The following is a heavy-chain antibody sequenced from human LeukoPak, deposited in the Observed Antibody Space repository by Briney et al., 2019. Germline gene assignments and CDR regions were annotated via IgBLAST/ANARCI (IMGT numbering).Heavy chain of an antibody. CDR3: ARDRGSYPYYFDY. Sequence: SETLSLTCAVSGASIRSSSNSWSWFRQPPGKGLEWIGRIYTSGSTNYNPSLKSRVTMPVDTSKNQFSLNLSSVTAADTAVYYCARDRGSYPYYFDYWGQGTLVTVSS. D-gene: IGHD1-26*01. CDR2: IYTSGST. CDR1: GASIRSSSNS. V-gene: IGHV4-4*07. J-gene: IGHJ4*02.